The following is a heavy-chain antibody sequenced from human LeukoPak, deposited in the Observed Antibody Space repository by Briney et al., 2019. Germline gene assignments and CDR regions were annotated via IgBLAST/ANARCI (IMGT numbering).Heavy chain of an antibody. Sequence: ASVKVSCKASGYTFTSCGISWVRQAPGQGLEWMGWISAYNGNTNYAQKLQGRVTMTSDTSTSTAYMELRSLRSDDTAVYYCASYVEMATIGYMDVWGKGTTVTVSS. V-gene: IGHV1-18*01. J-gene: IGHJ6*03. CDR3: ASYVEMATIGYMDV. CDR1: GYTFTSCG. CDR2: ISAYNGNT. D-gene: IGHD5-24*01.